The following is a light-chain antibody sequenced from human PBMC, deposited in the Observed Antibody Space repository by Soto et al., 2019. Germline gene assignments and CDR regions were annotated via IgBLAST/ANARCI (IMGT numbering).Light chain of an antibody. CDR3: CSYAVEGV. J-gene: IGLJ2*01. CDR1: SSDVGSYNL. Sequence: QSALTQPASVSGSPGQSITISCTGTSSDVGSYNLVSWYQQHPGKAPKLMIYEGSKRPSGVSNRFSGSKSGNTASLTISGLQAEDEADYYCCSYAVEGVFGGGTQLTVL. V-gene: IGLV2-23*01. CDR2: EGS.